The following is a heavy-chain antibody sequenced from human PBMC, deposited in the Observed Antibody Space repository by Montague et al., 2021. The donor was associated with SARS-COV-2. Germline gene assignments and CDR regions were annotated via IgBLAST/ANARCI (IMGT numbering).Heavy chain of an antibody. CDR1: GFSLSTSGMC. Sequence: PALGKPTQTLTLTCTFSGFSLSTSGMCVSWIRQPPGKALEWLARIDWDDDKYYSTSLKTRLTISKDTSKNQVVLTMTNMDPVDTATYYCARTPYYYDSSGYYHGAFDIWGQGTMVTVSS. J-gene: IGHJ3*02. CDR2: IDWDDDK. CDR3: ARTPYYYDSSGYYHGAFDI. V-gene: IGHV2-70*11. D-gene: IGHD3-22*01.